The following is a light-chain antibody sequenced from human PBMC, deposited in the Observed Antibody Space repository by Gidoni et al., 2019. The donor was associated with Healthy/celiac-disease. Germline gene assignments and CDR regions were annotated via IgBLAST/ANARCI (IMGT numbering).Light chain of an antibody. Sequence: DIQMTQSPSSLSASVGDRVTITCRASQSISSYLIWYQQKPGKAPKLLIYAASSLQSGVPSRFSGSGSGTDFTLTISSLQPEDFATYYCQQCYSTPRTFGPGTKVDIK. CDR3: QQCYSTPRT. CDR2: AAS. CDR1: QSISSY. J-gene: IGKJ3*01. V-gene: IGKV1-39*01.